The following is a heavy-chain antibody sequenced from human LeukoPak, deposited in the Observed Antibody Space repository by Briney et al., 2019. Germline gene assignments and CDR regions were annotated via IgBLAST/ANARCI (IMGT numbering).Heavy chain of an antibody. CDR1: GFSFSSHW. J-gene: IGHJ4*02. CDR3: VSDCIVVSWCMHYIDY. D-gene: IGHD2-2*01. Sequence: GRSLRLSCAASGFSFSSHWMSWVRHAHGKGLGWVANIWQEGSEKYYGDSVKGRFTVSRDNAKNSLYLQMNSLRVEDTALYCCVSDCIVVSWCMHYIDYWRQRSLVTVSS. CDR2: IWQEGSEK. V-gene: IGHV3-7*01.